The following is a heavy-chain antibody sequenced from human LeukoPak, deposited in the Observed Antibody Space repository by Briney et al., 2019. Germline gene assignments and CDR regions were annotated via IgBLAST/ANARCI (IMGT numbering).Heavy chain of an antibody. V-gene: IGHV1-2*02. D-gene: IGHD2-2*01. CDR3: ARGRGSTSSNFDY. J-gene: IGHJ4*02. Sequence: ASVKVSCKASGYTFTGYYMHWVRQAPGQGLEWMGWINPNNGGTNYAPKFQGRVTMTRDTSISTAYMELSRLTSDDTAVYYCARGRGSTSSNFDYWGQGTLVTVPS. CDR1: GYTFTGYY. CDR2: INPNNGGT.